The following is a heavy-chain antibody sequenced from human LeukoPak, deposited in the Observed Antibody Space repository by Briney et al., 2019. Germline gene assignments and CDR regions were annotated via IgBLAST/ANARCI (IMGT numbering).Heavy chain of an antibody. CDR3: ARGVGSSSWYDNWFDP. J-gene: IGHJ5*02. CDR1: GYTFTSYG. CDR2: ISAYNGNT. V-gene: IGHV1-18*01. D-gene: IGHD6-13*01. Sequence: ASVKVSCKASGYTFTSYGTSWVRQAPGQGLEWMGWISAYNGNTNYAQKLQGRVTMTTDTSTSTAYMELRSLRSDDTAVYYCARGVGSSSWYDNWFDPWGQGTLVTVSS.